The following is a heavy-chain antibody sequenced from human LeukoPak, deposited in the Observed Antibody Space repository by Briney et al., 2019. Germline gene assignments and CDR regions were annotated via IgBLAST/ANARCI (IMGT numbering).Heavy chain of an antibody. CDR2: INLDGSEK. CDR3: ARDRGHYYGSGSYSQYWYFDL. CDR1: EFTFSNCW. J-gene: IGHJ2*01. V-gene: IGHV3-7*01. Sequence: GGSLRLSCATSEFTFSNCWMSWVRQAPGKGLEWVANINLDGSEKYYVDSVKGRFTISRDNAKNSLYLQMNSLRAEDTAVYYCARDRGHYYGSGSYSQYWYFDLWGRGTLVTVSS. D-gene: IGHD3-10*01.